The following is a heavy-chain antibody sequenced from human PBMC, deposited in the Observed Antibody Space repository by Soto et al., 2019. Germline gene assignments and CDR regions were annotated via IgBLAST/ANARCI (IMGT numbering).Heavy chain of an antibody. CDR1: GYTFSTDY. V-gene: IGHV1-2*02. J-gene: IGHJ4*02. CDR2: SNPTSGGT. D-gene: IGHD4-17*01. Sequence: ASVEVACKTSGYTFSTDYIHCIRPAHEQGHEWMGWSNPTSGGTGYAQNFQYTVNMTSDTCISRAYMESRRLNSDDTAVYYCARDPEYGHYWEYFLDSWRQRTPVTVSS. CDR3: ARDPEYGHYWEYFLDS.